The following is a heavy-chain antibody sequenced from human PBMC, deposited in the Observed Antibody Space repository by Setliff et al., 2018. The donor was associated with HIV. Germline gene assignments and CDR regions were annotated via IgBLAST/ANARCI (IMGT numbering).Heavy chain of an antibody. CDR3: ARHFSVAGDAFDI. J-gene: IGHJ3*02. D-gene: IGHD6-19*01. V-gene: IGHV5-51*01. CDR2: IYPGDFDI. Sequence: GESLKISCKGSGYSFTSYWIGWVRQMPGKGLEWMGIIYPGDFDIRYSPSFEGQVTMSGYKSISTAYLKWSSLKASDSAMYYCARHFSVAGDAFDIWGQGTMVTVSS. CDR1: GYSFTSYW.